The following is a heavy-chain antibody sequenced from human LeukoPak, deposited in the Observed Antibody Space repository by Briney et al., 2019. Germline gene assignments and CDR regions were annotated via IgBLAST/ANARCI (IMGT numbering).Heavy chain of an antibody. J-gene: IGHJ3*02. CDR1: GGSISSYY. CDR2: IYYSGST. CDR3: ARDTYYYDSSGHDAFDI. V-gene: IGHV4-59*01. D-gene: IGHD3-22*01. Sequence: SETLSLTCTVSGGSISSYYWSWIRQPPGKGLEWIGYIYYSGSTNYNPSLKSRVTISVDTSKNQFSLKLSSVTAADTAVYYCARDTYYYDSSGHDAFDIWGQGTMVTVSS.